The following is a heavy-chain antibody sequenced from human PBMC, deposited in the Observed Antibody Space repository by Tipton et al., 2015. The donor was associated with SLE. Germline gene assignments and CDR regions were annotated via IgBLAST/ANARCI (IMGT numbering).Heavy chain of an antibody. D-gene: IGHD2-15*01. J-gene: IGHJ5*02. V-gene: IGHV4-61*01. CDR1: GGSVSSSSYY. Sequence: TLSLTCAVYGGSVSSSSYYWSWIRQPPGKGLEWIGYIYYSGSTNYNPSLKSRVTISIDTSKNQFSLKLSSVTAADTAVYYCATEGGNWFDPWGQGILVTVSS. CDR3: ATEGGNWFDP. CDR2: IYYSGST.